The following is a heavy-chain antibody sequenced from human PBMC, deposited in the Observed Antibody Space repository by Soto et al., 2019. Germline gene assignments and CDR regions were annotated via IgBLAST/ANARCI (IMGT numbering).Heavy chain of an antibody. D-gene: IGHD3-10*01. J-gene: IGHJ3*02. CDR2: IIPILGIA. CDR3: AIEQSPITMVRGVIGGAFDI. V-gene: IGHV1-69*04. Sequence: GASVKVSCKASGGTFSSYTISWVRQAPGQGLEWMGRIIPILGIANYAQKFQGRVTITADKSTSTAYMELSSLRSEDTAVYYCAIEQSPITMVRGVIGGAFDIWGQGTMVTVSS. CDR1: GGTFSSYT.